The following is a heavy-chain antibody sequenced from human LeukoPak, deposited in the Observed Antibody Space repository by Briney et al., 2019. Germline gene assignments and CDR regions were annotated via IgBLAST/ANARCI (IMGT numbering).Heavy chain of an antibody. J-gene: IGHJ4*02. CDR1: EFTFSSYG. D-gene: IGHD2-2*01. Sequence: PGTSLRLSCAASEFTFSSYGMHWVRQAPGKGLEWVAVISYDGNKKYYADSVKGRFTISRDNSKNTLYLQMNSLRAEDTAVYYCAKDSHRYCSSTSCFTPDYWGQGTLVTVSS. CDR3: AKDSHRYCSSTSCFTPDY. V-gene: IGHV3-30*18. CDR2: ISYDGNKK.